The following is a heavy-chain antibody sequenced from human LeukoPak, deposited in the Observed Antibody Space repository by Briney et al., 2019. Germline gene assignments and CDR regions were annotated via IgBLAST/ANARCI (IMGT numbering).Heavy chain of an antibody. J-gene: IGHJ4*02. CDR1: GFTFSSYG. D-gene: IGHD3-10*01. V-gene: IGHV3-30*03. CDR2: ISYDGSNK. Sequence: GGSLRLSCAASGFTFSSYGMHWVRQAPGKGLEWVAVISYDGSNKHYADSVKGRFTISRDNSKNTLYLQMNSLRAEDTAVYYCAINGLGSYGSGSYIDYSGQGTLVTVSS. CDR3: AINGLGSYGSGSYIDY.